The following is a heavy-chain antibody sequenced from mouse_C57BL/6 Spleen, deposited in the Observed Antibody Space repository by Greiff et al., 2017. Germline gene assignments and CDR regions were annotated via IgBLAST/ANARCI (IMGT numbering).Heavy chain of an antibody. V-gene: IGHV1-64*01. D-gene: IGHD2-5*01. Sequence: QVQLKQPGAELVKPGASVKLSCKASGYTFTSYWMHWVKQRPGQGLEWIGMIHPNSGSTNYNEKFKSKATLTVDKSSSTAYMQLSSLTSEDSAVYYCARRDYSNYGPVDYWGQGTTLTVSS. J-gene: IGHJ2*01. CDR1: GYTFTSYW. CDR3: ARRDYSNYGPVDY. CDR2: IHPNSGST.